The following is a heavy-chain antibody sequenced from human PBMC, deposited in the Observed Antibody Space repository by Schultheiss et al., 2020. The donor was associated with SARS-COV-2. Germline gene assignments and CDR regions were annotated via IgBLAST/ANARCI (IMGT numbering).Heavy chain of an antibody. CDR2: IYYSGST. J-gene: IGHJ4*02. CDR1: GGSISSGDYY. Sequence: SETLSLTCTVSGGSISSGDYYWSWIRQPPGKGLEWIGYIYYSGSTNYNPSLKSRVTISVDTSKNQFSLKLSSVTAADTAVYYCARVIWSGYYFDYWGQGTLVTVSS. CDR3: ARVIWSGYYFDY. D-gene: IGHD3-3*01. V-gene: IGHV4-61*08.